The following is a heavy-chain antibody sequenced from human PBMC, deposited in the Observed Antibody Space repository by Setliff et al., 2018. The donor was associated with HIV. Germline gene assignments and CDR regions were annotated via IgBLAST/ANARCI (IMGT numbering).Heavy chain of an antibody. D-gene: IGHD5-12*01. CDR1: GYSFINYA. Sequence: VASVKVSCKASGYSFINYAINWLRQAPGRGLEWMGWIHTEQGFPMYALGFTGRFVFSLDPSVNTAYLQINSLTPDDGGVYYCAVDRHAFDIWGQGTVVTVSS. CDR2: IHTEQGFP. V-gene: IGHV7-4-1*02. CDR3: AVDRHAFDI. J-gene: IGHJ3*02.